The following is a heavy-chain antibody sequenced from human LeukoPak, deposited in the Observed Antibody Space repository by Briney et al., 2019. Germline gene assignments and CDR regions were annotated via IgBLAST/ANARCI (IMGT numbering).Heavy chain of an antibody. CDR3: VTLGYCTRTNCYATDGGAFDI. Sequence: GGSLRLSCAGSGFIFNNAWMSWVRQAPGKGQEWVGRIKSKKDGETTNYAAPVKGRFIISRDDSENTLYLQMNSLKVEDTAVYYCVTLGYCTRTNCYATDGGAFDIWGQGTMVTVSS. CDR2: IKSKKDGETT. J-gene: IGHJ3*02. CDR1: GFIFNNAW. D-gene: IGHD2-2*01. V-gene: IGHV3-15*01.